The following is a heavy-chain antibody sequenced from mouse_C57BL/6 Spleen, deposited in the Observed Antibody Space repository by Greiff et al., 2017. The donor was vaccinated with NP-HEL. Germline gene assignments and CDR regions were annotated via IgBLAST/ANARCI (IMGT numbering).Heavy chain of an antibody. CDR3: ARGTTSWFAY. CDR2: ISSGSSTI. D-gene: IGHD1-1*01. CDR1: GFTFSDYG. J-gene: IGHJ3*01. Sequence: EVKLVESGGGLVKPGGSLKLSCAASGFTFSDYGMHWVRQAPEKGLEWVAYISSGSSTIYYADTVKGRFTISGDNAKNTLFLQMTSLRSEDTAMYYCARGTTSWFAYWGQGTLVTVSA. V-gene: IGHV5-17*01.